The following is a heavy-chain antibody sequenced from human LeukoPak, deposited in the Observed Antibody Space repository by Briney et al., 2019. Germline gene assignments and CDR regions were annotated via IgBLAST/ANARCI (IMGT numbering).Heavy chain of an antibody. CDR1: GFSFSSVGVG. CDR3: AHRHRGVASDI. CDR2: IYENDEK. D-gene: IGHD2-15*01. Sequence: SGPRLVNATQTLTLTCTFSGFSFSSVGVGVGWIRQPPGGALEWLGVIYENDEKLYSSSLQNRLSITKDTSKNQVVLTMANMDPVDTATYYCAHRHRGVASDIWGQGTMVTVSS. J-gene: IGHJ3*02. V-gene: IGHV2-5*01.